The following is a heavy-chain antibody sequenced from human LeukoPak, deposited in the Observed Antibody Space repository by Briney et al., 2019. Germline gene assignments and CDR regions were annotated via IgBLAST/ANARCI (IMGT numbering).Heavy chain of an antibody. CDR2: IYYSGST. CDR1: GGSISSYY. J-gene: IGHJ3*02. D-gene: IGHD7-27*01. Sequence: SETLSLTCTVSGGSISSYYWSWIRQPPGKGLEWIGYIYYSGSTNYNPSLKSRVTISVDTSKNQFSLKLSSVTAADTAVYYCARGKRGMEAFDIWGQGTMVTVSS. V-gene: IGHV4-59*01. CDR3: ARGKRGMEAFDI.